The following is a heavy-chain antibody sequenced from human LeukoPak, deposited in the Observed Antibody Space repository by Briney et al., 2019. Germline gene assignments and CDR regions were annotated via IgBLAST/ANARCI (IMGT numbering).Heavy chain of an antibody. CDR2: ISAYNGDT. CDR1: GYTFTSYG. J-gene: IGHJ3*02. D-gene: IGHD3-22*01. Sequence: GASVKVSCKAFGYTFTSYGISWVRQAPGQGLEGMGWISAYNGDTKYEPKLQGRVTVTADTSTNTVYMELRSLRSDDPAVYYCARDGYDKGHDAFDIWGQGTMVTVSS. V-gene: IGHV1-18*01. CDR3: ARDGYDKGHDAFDI.